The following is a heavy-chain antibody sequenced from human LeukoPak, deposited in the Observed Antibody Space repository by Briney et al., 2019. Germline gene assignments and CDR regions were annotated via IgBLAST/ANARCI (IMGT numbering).Heavy chain of an antibody. V-gene: IGHV4-59*01. CDR2: IYYSGST. Sequence: SETLSLTCTVSGGSISSYYWSWIRQPPGKGLEWIGYIYYSGSTNYNPSLKSRVTISVDTSKNQFSLKLSSVTAADTAVYYCARDSGAGTGFVYWGQGTLVTVSS. J-gene: IGHJ4*02. CDR1: GGSISSYY. D-gene: IGHD6-19*01. CDR3: ARDSGAGTGFVY.